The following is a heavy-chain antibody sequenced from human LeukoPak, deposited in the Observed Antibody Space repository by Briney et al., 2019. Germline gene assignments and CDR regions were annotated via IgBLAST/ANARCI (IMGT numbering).Heavy chain of an antibody. D-gene: IGHD1-26*01. CDR2: IYYSGST. CDR3: ARDSTVGALAS. J-gene: IGHJ4*02. CDR1: VGSINNYY. V-gene: IGHV4-59*01. Sequence: SETLSLTCTVSVGSINNYYWSCVREPPGKGLEWIGYIYYSGSTNYNPSLKSRVTISVDTSNNQFSLKLSSVTAADTPVYYCARDSTVGALASWGQGTLVTVSS.